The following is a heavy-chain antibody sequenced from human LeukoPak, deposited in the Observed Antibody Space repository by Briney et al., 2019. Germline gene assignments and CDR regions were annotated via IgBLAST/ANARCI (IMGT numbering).Heavy chain of an antibody. CDR1: GGSFSGYY. J-gene: IGHJ4*02. CDR3: ARQGTYNDLMENYDSSGYPFDY. D-gene: IGHD3-22*01. Sequence: SETLSLTCAVYGGSFSGYYWSWIRQPPGKGLEWIGEINHSGSTNYNPSLKSRVTISVDTSKNQFSPKLSSVTAADTAVYYCARQGTYNDLMENYDSSGYPFDYWGQGTLVTVSS. V-gene: IGHV4-34*01. CDR2: INHSGST.